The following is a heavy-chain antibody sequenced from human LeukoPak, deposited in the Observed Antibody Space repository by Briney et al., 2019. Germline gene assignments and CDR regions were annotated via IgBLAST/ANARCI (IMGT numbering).Heavy chain of an antibody. J-gene: IGHJ6*03. CDR2: ISWNSGSI. CDR3: AKGGGGYSYYYYMDV. CDR1: GFTFDDYA. V-gene: IGHV3-9*03. Sequence: GRSLRLSCAASGFTFDDYAMHWVRQAPGKGLEWVSGISWNSGSIGYADSVKGRFTISRDNAKNSLYLQMNGLRAEDMALYYCAKGGGGYSYYYYMDVWGKGTTVTVSS. D-gene: IGHD3-10*01.